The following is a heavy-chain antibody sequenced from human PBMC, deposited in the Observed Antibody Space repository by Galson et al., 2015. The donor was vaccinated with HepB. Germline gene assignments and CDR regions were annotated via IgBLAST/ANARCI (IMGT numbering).Heavy chain of an antibody. D-gene: IGHD5-12*01. Sequence: SLRLSCAASGFRLTDHAMNWVRRAPGKGLEWAAYISSDSTTIHYADSVKGRFTISRDNGKNSMFLQMNSLRGDDTAVYYCVRDRGSGFGGNDVPSFDYWGRGSLVTVSP. CDR1: GFRLTDHA. CDR2: ISSDSTTI. V-gene: IGHV3-48*01. J-gene: IGHJ4*02. CDR3: VRDRGSGFGGNDVPSFDY.